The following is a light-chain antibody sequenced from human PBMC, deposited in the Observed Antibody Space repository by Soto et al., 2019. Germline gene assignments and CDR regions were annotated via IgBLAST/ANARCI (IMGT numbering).Light chain of an antibody. CDR2: AAS. J-gene: IGKJ3*01. CDR1: QTAASY. Sequence: IQMTQSPSSLSASVGDRVTVTCRASQTAASYLNWYQQKPGKAPKLLIRAASRLESGVPVRFSGSGSGTDFTLTVSSLQPEDVATYYCQQSYSTPFTFGSGTKVD. CDR3: QQSYSTPFT. V-gene: IGKV1-39*01.